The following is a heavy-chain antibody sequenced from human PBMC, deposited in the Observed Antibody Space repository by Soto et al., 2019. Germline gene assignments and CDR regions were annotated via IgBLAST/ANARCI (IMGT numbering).Heavy chain of an antibody. D-gene: IGHD4-4*01. CDR3: ARNLKGLQDSVAMYYYGMDV. V-gene: IGHV1-46*01. CDR2: INPSGGST. J-gene: IGHJ6*02. Sequence: ASMKVSCKASGYTLTSYYMHWVRQAPGQGLEWMGIINPSGGSTSYAQKFQGRVTMTRDTSTSTVYMELSSLRSEDTAVYYCARNLKGLQDSVAMYYYGMDVWGQGTTVTVSS. CDR1: GYTLTSYY.